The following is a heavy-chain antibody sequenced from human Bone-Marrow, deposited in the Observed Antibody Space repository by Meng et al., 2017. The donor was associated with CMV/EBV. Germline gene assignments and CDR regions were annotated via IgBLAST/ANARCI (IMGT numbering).Heavy chain of an antibody. V-gene: IGHV1-18*01. J-gene: IGHJ4*02. Sequence: ASVKVSCKASGYTFTSYGISWVRQAPGQGLEWMGWISAYNGNTNYAQKLQGRVTMTTDTSTSTAYMELRSLRSDDTAVYYCARDGGPTFYYDSTGYLIPLYFDYWGQGTLVTGYS. CDR2: ISAYNGNT. CDR3: ARDGGPTFYYDSTGYLIPLYFDY. D-gene: IGHD3-22*01. CDR1: GYTFTSYG.